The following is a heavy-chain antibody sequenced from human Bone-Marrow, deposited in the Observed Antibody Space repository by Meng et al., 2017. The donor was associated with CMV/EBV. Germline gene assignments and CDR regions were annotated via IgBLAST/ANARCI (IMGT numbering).Heavy chain of an antibody. CDR1: GFTFSSYG. Sequence: GESLKISCAASGFTFSSYGLHWVRQAPGKGLEWVSFIRYDGSNKYYADSVKGRFTISRDNAKNSLYLQMNSLRAEDTAVYYCARIVARGLRYNWFDPWGQGTLVTVSS. V-gene: IGHV3-30*02. J-gene: IGHJ5*02. D-gene: IGHD5-12*01. CDR3: ARIVARGLRYNWFDP. CDR2: IRYDGSNK.